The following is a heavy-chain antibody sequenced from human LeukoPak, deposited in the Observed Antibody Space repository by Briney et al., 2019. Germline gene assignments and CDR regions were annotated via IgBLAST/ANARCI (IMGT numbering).Heavy chain of an antibody. V-gene: IGHV3-23*01. CDR3: AKDPPMGQWVPTV. Sequence: PGGPLRLSCAASGFIFSTYTMNWVRQAPGKGLEWVSAISGSGGSTYYADSVKGRFTISRDNSKNTLYLQMNSLRAEDTAVYYCAKDPPMGQWVPTVWGQGTLVTVSS. J-gene: IGHJ4*02. CDR2: ISGSGGST. D-gene: IGHD1-26*01. CDR1: GFIFSTYT.